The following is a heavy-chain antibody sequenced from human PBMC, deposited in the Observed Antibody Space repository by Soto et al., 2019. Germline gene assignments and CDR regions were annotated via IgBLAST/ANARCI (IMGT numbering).Heavy chain of an antibody. CDR1: RFTFSSYA. J-gene: IGHJ3*02. CDR2: IWYDGSNK. Sequence: QVQLVESGGGVVQPGRSLRLSCSASRFTFSSYAMHWVRQAPGKGLEWVAVIWYDGSNKYYVDSVKGRFTISRDNSKNTLYLQMNSLRAEDTAVYYCARADFKSNDAFDIWGQGTMVTVSS. CDR3: ARADFKSNDAFDI. V-gene: IGHV3-33*01.